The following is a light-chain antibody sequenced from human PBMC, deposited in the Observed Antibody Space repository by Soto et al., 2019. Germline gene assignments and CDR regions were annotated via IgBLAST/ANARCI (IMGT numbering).Light chain of an antibody. CDR1: QSVSRIY. Sequence: EIVLTQSPGTLSLSPGERATLSCRASQSVSRIYLAWYQQKPAQAPRLLIYGASSRATGIPDRFSGSGSGTDFTLTISRLEPEDFAVYYCQQYGSSRWTFGQGTKVEI. CDR2: GAS. V-gene: IGKV3-20*01. CDR3: QQYGSSRWT. J-gene: IGKJ1*01.